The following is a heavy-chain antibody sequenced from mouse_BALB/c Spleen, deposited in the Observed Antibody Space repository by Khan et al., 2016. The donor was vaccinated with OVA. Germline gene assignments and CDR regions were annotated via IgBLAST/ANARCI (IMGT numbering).Heavy chain of an antibody. CDR2: IWSDGSS. V-gene: IGHV2-6-1*01. CDR3: ARQPYYHYNVMDY. D-gene: IGHD1-1*01. CDR1: GFSLTNYG. Sequence: QVQLKQSGPGLVAPSQSLSITCTISGFSLTNYGVHWVRQPPGKGLEWLVVIWSDGSSTYNSALKSRLTITKDNSKSQVFLKMNSRQTDDTAIYFCARQPYYHYNVMDYWGQGTSVTVSS. J-gene: IGHJ4*01.